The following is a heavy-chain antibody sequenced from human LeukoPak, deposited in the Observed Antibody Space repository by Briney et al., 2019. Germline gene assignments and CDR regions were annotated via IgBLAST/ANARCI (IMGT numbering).Heavy chain of an antibody. J-gene: IGHJ4*02. V-gene: IGHV4-39*01. CDR2: IFSTGDT. CDR3: ALVDEGY. CDR1: GGSIKETSFY. Sequence: TSETLSLTCTVSGGSIKETSFYWGWIRQPPGKGLEWIGYIFSTGDTYYNSSLQSRITISVDTSKNQFSLRLTSVTAADTAVYYCALVDEGYWGQGTLVTVSS.